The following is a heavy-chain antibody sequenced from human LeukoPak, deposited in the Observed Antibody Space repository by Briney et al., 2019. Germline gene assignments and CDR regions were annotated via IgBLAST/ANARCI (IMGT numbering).Heavy chain of an antibody. J-gene: IGHJ4*02. CDR1: GGSISSYY. D-gene: IGHD6-13*01. V-gene: IGHV4-59*01. Sequence: SETLSLTCTVSGGSISSYYWSWIRQPPGKGLEWIGYISYSGSTNYNPSLKSRVTISVDTSKNQFSLKLSSVTAADTAVYYCAREIAAAGHEGYFDYWGQGTLVTVSS. CDR3: AREIAAAGHEGYFDY. CDR2: ISYSGST.